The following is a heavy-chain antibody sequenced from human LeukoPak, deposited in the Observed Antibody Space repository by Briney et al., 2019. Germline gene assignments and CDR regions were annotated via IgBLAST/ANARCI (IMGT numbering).Heavy chain of an antibody. Sequence: GGSLRLSCAASGFTFSGSAMHWVRQASGKGLEWVGRIRSKANSYATAYAASVKGRFTISRDDSKNTAYLQMNSLKTEDTAVYYCTRLYGSGGYGYPSWGQGTLVTVSS. V-gene: IGHV3-73*01. J-gene: IGHJ5*02. CDR2: IRSKANSYAT. D-gene: IGHD3-10*01. CDR3: TRLYGSGGYGYPS. CDR1: GFTFSGSA.